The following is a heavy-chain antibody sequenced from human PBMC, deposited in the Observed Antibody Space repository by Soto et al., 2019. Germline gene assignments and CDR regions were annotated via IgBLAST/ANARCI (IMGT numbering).Heavy chain of an antibody. CDR3: ARGSPLDILTGYLYYFDY. V-gene: IGHV3-13*01. CDR1: GFTFSSYG. D-gene: IGHD3-9*01. CDR2: IGTAGDT. Sequence: PGGSLRLSCAASGFTFSSYGMHWVRQATGKGLEWVSAIGTAGDTYYPGSVKGRFTISRENAKNSLYLQMNSLRAEDTAVYYCARGSPLDILTGYLYYFDYWGQGTLVTVSS. J-gene: IGHJ4*02.